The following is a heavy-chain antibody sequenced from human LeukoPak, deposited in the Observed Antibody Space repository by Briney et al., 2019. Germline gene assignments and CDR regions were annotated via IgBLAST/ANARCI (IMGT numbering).Heavy chain of an antibody. J-gene: IGHJ3*02. V-gene: IGHV4-59*08. CDR2: VHGGGST. CDR3: ARQDYYDTSGFKGRAFDI. D-gene: IGHD3-22*01. Sequence: PSETLSLTCTASGGSVSSYFWSWVRQPPGKGLEWIGYVHGGGSTIYNPSLKSRLTMSVDTSKSHFSLTLSSVTAADTAVYYCARQDYYDTSGFKGRAFDIWGQGTMVAVSS. CDR1: GGSVSSYF.